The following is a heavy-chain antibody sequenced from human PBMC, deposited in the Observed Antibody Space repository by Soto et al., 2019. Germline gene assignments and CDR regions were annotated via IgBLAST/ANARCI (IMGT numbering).Heavy chain of an antibody. J-gene: IGHJ4*02. CDR3: ARAVAMVTPGDY. D-gene: IGHD5-18*01. V-gene: IGHV4-30-4*01. CDR1: GGSISSGDYY. Sequence: QVQLQESGPGLVKPSQTLSLTCTVSGGSISSGDYYWSWIRQPPGKGLEWIGYIYYSGSTYYNPSLMSRVTISVDTSKHQFSLNLSSVTAADTAVYYCARAVAMVTPGDYWGQGTLVTVSS. CDR2: IYYSGST.